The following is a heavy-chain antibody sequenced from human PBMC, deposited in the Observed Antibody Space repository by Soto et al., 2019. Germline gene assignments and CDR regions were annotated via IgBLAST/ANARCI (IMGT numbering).Heavy chain of an antibody. J-gene: IGHJ4*01. D-gene: IGHD5-12*01. CDR1: RFRFSAYG. CDR3: VKGGYKTGWPPFDH. Sequence: QAKLVESGGAVVQSGRSLRLSCTASRFRFSAYGMHWFRQAPGKGLEWVALISDDGKTQFFTDSVEGRFTISRDNSSNTLYLQMNSLRPEDTAVYYCVKGGYKTGWPPFDHWGHGTRVTVSS. CDR2: ISDDGKTQ. V-gene: IGHV3-30*18.